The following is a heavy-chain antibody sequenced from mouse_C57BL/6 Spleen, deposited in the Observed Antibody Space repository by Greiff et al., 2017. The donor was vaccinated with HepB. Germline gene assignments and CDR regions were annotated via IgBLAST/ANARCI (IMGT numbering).Heavy chain of an antibody. D-gene: IGHD2-4*01. CDR2: INPNYGTT. CDR3: ARSPPYDYDAYYYAMDY. CDR1: GYSFTDYN. Sequence: EVQLQQSGPELVKPGASVKISCKASGYSFTDYNMNWVKQSNGKSLEWIGVINPNYGTTSYNQKFKGKATLTVDKSSSTAYMQLNSLTSEDSAVYYFARSPPYDYDAYYYAMDYWGQGTSVTVSS. J-gene: IGHJ4*01. V-gene: IGHV1-39*01.